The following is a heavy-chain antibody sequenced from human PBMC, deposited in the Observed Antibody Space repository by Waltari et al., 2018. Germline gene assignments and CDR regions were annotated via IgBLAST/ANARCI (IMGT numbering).Heavy chain of an antibody. J-gene: IGHJ4*02. D-gene: IGHD3-16*02. CDR1: GYTFTSYG. Sequence: QVQLVQSGAEVKKPGASVKVSCKASGYTFTSYGISWVRQAPGQARAWMGWISAYNGNTNYAQKHQGSVTMTTDTSTSTADMELSSLGTDDTAAYYCARGPSLSEFDYWGQGTLVTVSS. V-gene: IGHV1-18*01. CDR2: ISAYNGNT. CDR3: ARGPSLSEFDY.